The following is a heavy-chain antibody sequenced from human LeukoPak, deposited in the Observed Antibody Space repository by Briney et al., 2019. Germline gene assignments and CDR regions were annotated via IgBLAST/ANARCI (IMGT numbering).Heavy chain of an antibody. Sequence: GGSLRLSCAASGFTFSSYSMNWVRQAPGKGLEWVSYISSSSRTIYYADSVKGRFTISRDNAKNSLSLQVNSLRAEDTAVYYCIVLAVAGTFGFDYWGQGTLVTVSS. CDR3: IVLAVAGTFGFDY. CDR1: GFTFSSYS. D-gene: IGHD6-19*01. J-gene: IGHJ4*02. V-gene: IGHV3-48*01. CDR2: ISSSSRTI.